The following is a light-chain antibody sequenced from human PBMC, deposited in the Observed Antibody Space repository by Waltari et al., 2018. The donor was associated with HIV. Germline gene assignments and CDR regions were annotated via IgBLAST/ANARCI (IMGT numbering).Light chain of an antibody. V-gene: IGLV1-40*01. Sequence: QSVLTQPPSVSGAPGQRVTISCTGSSSNIGAGFDVHWYQQLPGTAPTLLIYNNSNRPSGVPDRFSGSKSGTSASLAITGLQAEDEADYYCQSYDSSLSGSDVFGTGTKVTVL. CDR2: NNS. CDR3: QSYDSSLSGSDV. J-gene: IGLJ1*01. CDR1: SSNIGAGFD.